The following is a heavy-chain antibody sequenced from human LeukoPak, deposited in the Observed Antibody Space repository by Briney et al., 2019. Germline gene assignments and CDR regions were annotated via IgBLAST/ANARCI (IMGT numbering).Heavy chain of an antibody. CDR3: ARLPRGLIRSY. J-gene: IGHJ4*02. CDR1: GGSISSYY. D-gene: IGHD3-16*01. V-gene: IGHV4-59*08. CDR2: IYFSGST. Sequence: PSETLSLTCTVSGGSISSYYWSWIRQPPGKGLEWIGYIYFSGSTNYNPSLKSRVTISVDTSKNQFSLTMASVTAADTAVYYCARLPRGLIRSYWGQGTLVTVSS.